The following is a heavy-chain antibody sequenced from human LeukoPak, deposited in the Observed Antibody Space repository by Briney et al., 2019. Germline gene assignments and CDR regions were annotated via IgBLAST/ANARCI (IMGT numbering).Heavy chain of an antibody. V-gene: IGHV4-59*01. Sequence: TSETLSLTRTVSGGSISSSYWSWIRQPPGRGLEWIGYTSHSGSTNYKPSLKSRVGISVDTSKNQFSLKLTSVTAADTAMYYCTRSYYDARGDSNPFDIWGQGTMVTVSS. CDR1: GGSISSSY. CDR3: TRSYYDARGDSNPFDI. D-gene: IGHD3-22*01. J-gene: IGHJ3*02. CDR2: TSHSGST.